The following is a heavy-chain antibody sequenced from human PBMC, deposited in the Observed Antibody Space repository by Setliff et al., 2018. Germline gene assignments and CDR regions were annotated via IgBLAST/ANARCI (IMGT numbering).Heavy chain of an antibody. Sequence: PSETLSLTCTVSGGSISGYYWSWIRQPPGKGLEWIGYIYYSGSTNYNPSLKSRVTISVDTSKNQFSLNLSSVTAADTAIYYCARHDARGYYYYMDVWGEGTTVTSP. CDR3: ARHDARGYYYYMDV. CDR2: IYYSGST. J-gene: IGHJ6*03. CDR1: GGSISGYY. D-gene: IGHD3-10*01. V-gene: IGHV4-59*08.